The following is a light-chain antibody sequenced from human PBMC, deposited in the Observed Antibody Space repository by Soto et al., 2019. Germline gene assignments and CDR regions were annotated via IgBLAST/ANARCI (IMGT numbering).Light chain of an antibody. CDR1: QSVASSQ. CDR3: QYYSRSQGLT. V-gene: IGKV3-20*01. Sequence: EIVLTQSPGTLSLSPGERATLSCRASQSVASSQLVWYQQIPGQAPRLLIYRASTRATGIPDRFTGSGSGTDFILTISRLEPEDLAVYYCQYYSRSQGLTFGGGTKVEIK. J-gene: IGKJ4*01. CDR2: RAS.